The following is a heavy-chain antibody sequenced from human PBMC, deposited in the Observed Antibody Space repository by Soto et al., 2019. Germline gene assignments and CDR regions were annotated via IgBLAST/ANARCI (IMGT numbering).Heavy chain of an antibody. CDR1: GLSLSTNGLD. Sequence: QITLKESGPTLVKPTQTLTLTCTFSGLSLSTNGLDVDWLRPPPGKALEWLALLYWDDEKRYSPSLKNRLAITKGTSKDQVVLTMTDMDPLDTATYYCAHRRTYSNSPEYFFDYWGQGTLVTVSS. CDR3: AHRRTYSNSPEYFFDY. D-gene: IGHD6-6*01. J-gene: IGHJ4*02. V-gene: IGHV2-5*02. CDR2: LYWDDEK.